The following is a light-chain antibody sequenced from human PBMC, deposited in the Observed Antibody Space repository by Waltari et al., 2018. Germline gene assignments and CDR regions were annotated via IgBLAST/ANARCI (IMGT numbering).Light chain of an antibody. CDR3: SSYSNSNTLV. CDR2: EVN. CDR1: SSDVGGYNY. J-gene: IGLJ2*01. Sequence: QSALTQPASVSGSPGQSITISCTGASSDVGGYNYVSRYQHHPSKAPRLIIYEVNNRPSGVSNRVSGSKSGNTASLTISGLQAEDEADYFCSSYSNSNTLVFGGGTKLTVL. V-gene: IGLV2-14*01.